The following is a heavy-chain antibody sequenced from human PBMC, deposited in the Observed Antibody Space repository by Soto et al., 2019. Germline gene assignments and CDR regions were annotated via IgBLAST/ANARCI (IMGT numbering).Heavy chain of an antibody. J-gene: IGHJ5*02. D-gene: IGHD3-10*01. V-gene: IGHV3-53*01. CDR1: GFIVRNNY. CDR2: IYSDGST. Sequence: EVQLVESGGGLIQPGGSLRVSCAASGFIVRNNYISWVRQAPGKGLEWVSGIYSDGSTFFAESVKGRFTISRDNSKNTVHLQMNSLRVEDTAVYSCARDQSAFGGGDWFDPWGQGALVTVSS. CDR3: ARDQSAFGGGDWFDP.